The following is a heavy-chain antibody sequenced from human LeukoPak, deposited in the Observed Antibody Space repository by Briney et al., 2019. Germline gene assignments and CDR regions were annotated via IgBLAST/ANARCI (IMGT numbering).Heavy chain of an antibody. Sequence: SETLSLTCTVSGGSISSYYWSWIRQPPGKGLEWIGYIYYSGSTNYNPSLKSRVTISVDTSKNQFSLKLSSVTAADTAVYYCARDILTGYLYDYWGQGTLVTVSS. D-gene: IGHD3-9*01. CDR3: ARDILTGYLYDY. V-gene: IGHV4-59*01. CDR2: IYYSGST. CDR1: GGSISSYY. J-gene: IGHJ4*02.